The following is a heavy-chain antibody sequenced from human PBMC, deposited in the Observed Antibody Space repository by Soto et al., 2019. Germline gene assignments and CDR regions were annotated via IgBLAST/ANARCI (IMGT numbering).Heavy chain of an antibody. Sequence: QVQLVESGGGVVQPGRSLRLSCAASRFTFSSYAMHWVRQAPGKGLEWVAVISYDGSNKYYADSVKGRFTISRDNSKNTLYLQMNSLRAEDTAVYYCARRISTSSWGGMDVWGQGTTVTVSS. D-gene: IGHD2-2*01. V-gene: IGHV3-30-3*01. CDR1: RFTFSSYA. CDR3: ARRISTSSWGGMDV. J-gene: IGHJ6*02. CDR2: ISYDGSNK.